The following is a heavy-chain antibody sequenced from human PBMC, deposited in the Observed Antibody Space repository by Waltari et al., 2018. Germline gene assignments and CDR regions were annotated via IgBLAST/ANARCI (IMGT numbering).Heavy chain of an antibody. CDR2: IKQDGSEK. D-gene: IGHD6-6*01. CDR1: GFTFSSYW. J-gene: IGHJ4*02. Sequence: EVQLVESGGGLVQPGGSLRRSCGASGFTFSSYWMSGVRQAPGKGLEWVANIKQDGSEKYYVDSVKGRFTISRDNAKNSLYLQMNSLRAEDTAVYYCARDGGIAARLAYWGQGTLVTVSS. V-gene: IGHV3-7*01. CDR3: ARDGGIAARLAY.